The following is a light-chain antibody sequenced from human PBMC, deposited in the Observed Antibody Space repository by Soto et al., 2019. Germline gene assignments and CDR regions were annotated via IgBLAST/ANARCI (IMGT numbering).Light chain of an antibody. J-gene: IGLJ3*02. CDR2: EVT. CDR1: SNDVAITKY. CDR3: SSYAGSTNLV. Sequence: QSALTQPPSASGSPGQSVTISCTGTSNDVAITKYVSWYQQRPGKVPRLMIYEVTKRPSGVPDRFSGSKSGNTASLTVSGLQIEDEADYYCSSYAGSTNLVFGGGTKVTVL. V-gene: IGLV2-8*01.